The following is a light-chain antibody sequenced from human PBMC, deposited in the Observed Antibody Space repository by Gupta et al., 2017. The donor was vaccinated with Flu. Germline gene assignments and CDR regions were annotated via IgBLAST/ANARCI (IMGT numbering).Light chain of an antibody. CDR2: AAS. CDR3: QQRCKTPYT. J-gene: IGKJ2*01. CDR1: QNVSTY. V-gene: IGKV1-39*01. Sequence: DIQMTHSPSSLPASLGDRVTITCRASQNVSTYLNWYRQKPGKVPTLLIYAASTLQSGVPARFSGSGSGTDFTLTISSLEPEDFATYYCQQRCKTPYTFGQGTSLQIK.